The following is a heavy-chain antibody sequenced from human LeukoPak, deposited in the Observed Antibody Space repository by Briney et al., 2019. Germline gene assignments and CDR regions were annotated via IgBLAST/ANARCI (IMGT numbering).Heavy chain of an antibody. J-gene: IGHJ2*01. CDR3: ARTRVVTRGGYWYFDV. CDR2: ISSSGTTI. Sequence: GGSLRLSCAASGFRLSDYYMSWVRQAPGKGLEWLSYISSSGTTIYYADSVKGRFTISRDNAKNSVYFQMSSLRAEDTAVYYCARTRVVTRGGYWYFDVWGRGTLVTVSS. D-gene: IGHD2-21*02. V-gene: IGHV3-11*04. CDR1: GFRLSDYY.